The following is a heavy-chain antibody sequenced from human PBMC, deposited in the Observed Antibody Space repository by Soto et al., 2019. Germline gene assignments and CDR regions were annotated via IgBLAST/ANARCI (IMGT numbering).Heavy chain of an antibody. V-gene: IGHV4-39*01. CDR2: IYYRGNA. Sequence: QLQLQESGPGLVKPSETLSLTCSVSDDSINSDKYYWGWIRQPPGKGLEWIGSIYYRGNAYYNPSLQTRVTMSLVRSRSQFSRKLNSVTAADSAVYFCARLEGLATISYYFDFWGPGALVTVSS. CDR1: DDSINSDKYY. J-gene: IGHJ4*02. D-gene: IGHD3-9*01. CDR3: ARLEGLATISYYFDF.